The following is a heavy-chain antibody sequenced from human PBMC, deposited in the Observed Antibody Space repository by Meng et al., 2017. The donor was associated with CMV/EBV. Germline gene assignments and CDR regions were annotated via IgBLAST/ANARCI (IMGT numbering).Heavy chain of an antibody. V-gene: IGHV2-5*01. D-gene: IGHD3-3*01. CDR1: GFSLSTSGVG. CDR2: IYWNDDK. CDR3: AHRHRITIFGVVKDNWFDP. J-gene: IGHJ5*02. Sequence: SGPTLVKPTQTLALTCTFSGFSLSTSGVGVGWIRQPPGKALEWLALIYWNDDKRYSPSLKSRLTITKDTSKNQVVPTMTNMDPVDTATYYYAHRHRITIFGVVKDNWFDPWGQGTLVTVSS.